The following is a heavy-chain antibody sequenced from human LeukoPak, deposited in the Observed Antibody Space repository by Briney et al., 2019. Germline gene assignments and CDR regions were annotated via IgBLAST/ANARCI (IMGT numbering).Heavy chain of an antibody. Sequence: ASVKVSCKASGYTFTSYGISWVRQAPGQGLEWMEWISAYNGNTNYAQKLQGRVTMTTDTSTSTAYMELRSLRSDDTAVYYCARTYYYDSSGYYPVDYWGQGTLVTVSS. J-gene: IGHJ4*02. CDR2: ISAYNGNT. V-gene: IGHV1-18*01. CDR3: ARTYYYDSSGYYPVDY. D-gene: IGHD3-22*01. CDR1: GYTFTSYG.